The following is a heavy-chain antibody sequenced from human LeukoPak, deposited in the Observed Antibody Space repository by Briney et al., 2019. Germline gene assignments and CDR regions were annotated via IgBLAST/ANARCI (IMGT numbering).Heavy chain of an antibody. D-gene: IGHD4-17*01. Sequence: GGSLRLSCTASGFTFSSYVMSWVRQAPGKGLEWVSAISGTGRTTYYTDSVKGRFTISRDNSKSTIYLQMNSLRAEDTAVYYCAKDLTTVTPRNGMDVWGQGTTVTVSS. V-gene: IGHV3-23*01. CDR2: ISGTGRTT. CDR1: GFTFSSYV. J-gene: IGHJ6*02. CDR3: AKDLTTVTPRNGMDV.